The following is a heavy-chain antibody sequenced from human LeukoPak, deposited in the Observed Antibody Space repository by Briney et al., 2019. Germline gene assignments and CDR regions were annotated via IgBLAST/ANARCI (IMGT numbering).Heavy chain of an antibody. CDR1: GFTFSSYG. CDR2: ISYDGSNK. V-gene: IGHV3-30*18. CDR3: AKDPRRVYSGYGDY. Sequence: GGSLRLSCAASGFTFSSYGMHWVRQAPGKGLEWVAVISYDGSNKYYADSVKGRFTISRDNSKNTLSLQMNSLRGEDTALYYCAKDPRRVYSGYGDYWGQGTLVTVSS. J-gene: IGHJ4*02. D-gene: IGHD5-12*01.